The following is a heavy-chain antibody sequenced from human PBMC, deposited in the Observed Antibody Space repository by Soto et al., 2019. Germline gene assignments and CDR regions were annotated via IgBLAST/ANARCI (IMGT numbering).Heavy chain of an antibody. J-gene: IGHJ4*02. CDR1: GFTFRSYA. CDR3: ARAYGTMVRGVVGDF. V-gene: IGHV3-30-3*01. CDR2: ISYDGSNK. Sequence: QVQLVESGGGEVQPGRSLRLSCAASGFTFRSYAMHWVRQAPGKGLEWVAVISYDGSNKSYADSVKGRFTISRDNSKKPLYVQMNSLRAEDTAVYYCARAYGTMVRGVVGDFWGQGTLVTVSS. D-gene: IGHD3-10*01.